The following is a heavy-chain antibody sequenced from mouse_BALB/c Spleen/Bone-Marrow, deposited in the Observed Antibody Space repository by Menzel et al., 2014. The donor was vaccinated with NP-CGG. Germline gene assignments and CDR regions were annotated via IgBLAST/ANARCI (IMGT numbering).Heavy chain of an antibody. CDR1: GYTFTSYY. V-gene: IGHV1S56*01. J-gene: IGHJ3*01. CDR3: ARTDSSGSWFAY. D-gene: IGHD3-2*01. CDR2: IYPGDGST. Sequence: QVQLKESGLELVKPGASVKMSCKASGYTFTSYYIHWVKQRPGQGLEWIGWIYPGDGSTKYNERFKGKTTLTADKSSSTAYMLLSSLTSEDSAIYFCARTDSSGSWFAYWGQGTLVTVSA.